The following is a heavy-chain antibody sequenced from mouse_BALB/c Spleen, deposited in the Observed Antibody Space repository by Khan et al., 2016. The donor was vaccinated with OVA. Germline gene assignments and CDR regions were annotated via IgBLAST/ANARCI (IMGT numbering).Heavy chain of an antibody. Sequence: VKLEVSGPGLVAPSQSLSITCTVSGFSLTSYGVHWVRQPPGKGLEWLGVIWAGGSTNYNSALMSRLSISKDNSKSQVFLTMNSLQTDDAAIYYCARLDDIWGQGTTLTVSS. CDR3: ARLDDI. J-gene: IGHJ2*01. CDR1: GFSLTSYG. V-gene: IGHV2-9*02. CDR2: IWAGGST. D-gene: IGHD1-3*01.